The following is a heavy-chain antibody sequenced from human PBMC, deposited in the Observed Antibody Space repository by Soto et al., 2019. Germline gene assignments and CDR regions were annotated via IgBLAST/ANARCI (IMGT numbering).Heavy chain of an antibody. CDR1: GFSLSSTRVA. D-gene: IGHD6-19*01. J-gene: IGHJ4*02. V-gene: IGHV2-5*02. CDR3: AHSVVAGLGYYFDY. CDR2: IYWDDDK. Sequence: SGPTLVNPTQTLTLTCTCSGFSLSSTRVAVGWIRQPPGKALEWLALIYWDDDKRYSPFLKSRLTITKDTSKNQVVLTMTNMDPVDTATYYCAHSVVAGLGYYFDYWGQGTLVTVPS.